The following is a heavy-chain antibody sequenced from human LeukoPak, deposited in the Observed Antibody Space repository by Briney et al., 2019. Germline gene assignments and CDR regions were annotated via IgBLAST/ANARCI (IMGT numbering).Heavy chain of an antibody. D-gene: IGHD5-12*01. J-gene: IGHJ2*01. CDR2: ISGSGGST. CDR3: VKDGLWYFDL. V-gene: IGHV3-23*01. CDR1: GFTFSSYA. Sequence: GGSLRLSCAASGFTFSSYAMSWVRQAPGKGLEWVSAISGSGGSTYYADSVKGRFTISRDNSKNTLYLQMQSLRGEDTAVYFCVKDGLWYFDLWGRGTLVTVSS.